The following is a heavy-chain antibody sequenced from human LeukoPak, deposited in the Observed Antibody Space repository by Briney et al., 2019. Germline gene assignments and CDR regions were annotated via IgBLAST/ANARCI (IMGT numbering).Heavy chain of an antibody. V-gene: IGHV3-9*01. D-gene: IGHD1-26*01. Sequence: SRRLAWAPSVCTFDDDAVEWVRHAPGEVLEWVGGMSWKVVTIGYAYSVKGRFTISTHKAQHSLYLQTNSLRAEATALYCCAKGDATRRELLFGNAFDIWGQGPMVIVSS. J-gene: IGHJ3*02. CDR2: MSWKVVTI. CDR3: AKGDATRRELLFGNAFDI. CDR1: VCTFDDDA.